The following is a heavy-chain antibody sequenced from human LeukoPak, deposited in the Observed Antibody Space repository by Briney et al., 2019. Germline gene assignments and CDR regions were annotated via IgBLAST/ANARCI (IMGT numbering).Heavy chain of an antibody. D-gene: IGHD6-13*01. CDR2: INGDGTST. J-gene: IGHJ4*02. V-gene: IGHV3-74*03. Sequence: GGSLRLSCAASGFTFSSYWMHWVRQAPGRGLVWVSRINGDGTSTTYADSVKGRFTISRDNSKNTIYLQMNSLRAEDTALYYCAKAAAAPGFDFWGQGTLVTVSS. CDR3: AKAAAAPGFDF. CDR1: GFTFSSYW.